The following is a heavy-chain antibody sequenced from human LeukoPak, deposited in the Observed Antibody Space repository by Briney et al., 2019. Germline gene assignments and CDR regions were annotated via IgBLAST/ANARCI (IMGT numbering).Heavy chain of an antibody. D-gene: IGHD3-22*01. CDR3: APRALYYYDSSGPPFDP. CDR2: IIPIFGTA. J-gene: IGHJ5*02. V-gene: IGHV1-69*13. CDR1: GGGFSTYA. Sequence: ASVKVSCKASGGGFSTYAISWVRQAPGQGLEWMGGIIPIFGTANYAQKFQGRVTITADESTSTAYMELSSLRSEDTAVYYCAPRALYYYDSSGPPFDPWGQGTLVTVSS.